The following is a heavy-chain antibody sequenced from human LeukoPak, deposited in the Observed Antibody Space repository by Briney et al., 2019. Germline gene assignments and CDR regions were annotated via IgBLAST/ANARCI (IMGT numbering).Heavy chain of an antibody. CDR2: INSSGDNT. Sequence: GGSLRLSCAASGFTFSSYAMSWVRQAPGKGLEWVSTINSSGDNTYYADSVKGRFTISRDNSKNTLYLQMNSLRAEDTAVYYCAKSGYSGYDQYLSYWGQGTLVTVSS. CDR3: AKSGYSGYDQYLSY. CDR1: GFTFSSYA. D-gene: IGHD5-12*01. J-gene: IGHJ4*02. V-gene: IGHV3-23*01.